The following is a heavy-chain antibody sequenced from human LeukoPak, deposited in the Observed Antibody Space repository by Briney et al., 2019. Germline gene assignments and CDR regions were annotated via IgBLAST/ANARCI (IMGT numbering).Heavy chain of an antibody. V-gene: IGHV4-30-2*05. J-gene: IGHJ4*02. CDR1: GGSISSGGYS. CDR2: IYHSGST. Sequence: SQTLSLTCAVSGGSISSGGYSWSWIRQPPGKGLEWIGYIYHSGSTYYNPSLKSRVTISVDTSKNQFSLKLSSVTAADTAVYYCARDNPAGGGYYTEFDYWGQGTLVTVSS. CDR3: ARDNPAGGGYYTEFDY. D-gene: IGHD3-22*01.